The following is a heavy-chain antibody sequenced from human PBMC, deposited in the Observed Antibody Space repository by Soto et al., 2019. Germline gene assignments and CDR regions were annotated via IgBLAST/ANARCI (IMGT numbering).Heavy chain of an antibody. V-gene: IGHV1-69*13. CDR3: ARETSADYYYYYGMDV. CDR1: GYTFTSYA. Sequence: GASVKVSCKASGYTFTSYAISWVRQAPGQGLEWMGGIIPIFGTANYAQKFQGRVTITADESTSTAYMELSSLRSEDTAVYYCARETSADYYYYYGMDVWGQGTTVTVSS. CDR2: IIPIFGTA. J-gene: IGHJ6*02.